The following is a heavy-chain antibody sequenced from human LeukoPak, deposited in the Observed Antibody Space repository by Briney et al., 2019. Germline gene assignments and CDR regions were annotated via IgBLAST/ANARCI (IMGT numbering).Heavy chain of an antibody. CDR3: ASLDPAGYYYMDV. CDR2: INHSGST. Sequence: SETLSLTCAVYGGSFSGYYWSWIRQPPGKGLEWIGEINHSGSTNYNPSLKSRVTISVDTSKNQFSLKLSSVTAADTAVYYCASLDPAGYYYMDVWGKGTTVTVSS. CDR1: GGSFSGYY. V-gene: IGHV4-34*01. J-gene: IGHJ6*03.